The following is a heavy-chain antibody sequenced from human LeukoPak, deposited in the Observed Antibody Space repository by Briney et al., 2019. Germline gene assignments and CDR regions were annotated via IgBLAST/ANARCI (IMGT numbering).Heavy chain of an antibody. V-gene: IGHV1-2*02. D-gene: IGHD6-19*01. Sequence: ASVKVSCKASGYTFTGYYMHWVRQAPGQGLEWMGWINPNSGGTNYAQKFQGRVTMTRDTSISTAYMELSRLRSDDTAVHYCARATSGWYNWFDPWGQGTLVTVSS. CDR2: INPNSGGT. J-gene: IGHJ5*02. CDR3: ARATSGWYNWFDP. CDR1: GYTFTGYY.